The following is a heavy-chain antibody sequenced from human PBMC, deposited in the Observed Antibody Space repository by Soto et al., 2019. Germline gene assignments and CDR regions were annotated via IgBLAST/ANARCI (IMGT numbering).Heavy chain of an antibody. V-gene: IGHV1-69*01. CDR3: ARLRFLDSYYYYGMDV. Sequence: QVQLVQSGAEVKKPGSSVKVSCKASGGTFSSYAISWVRQAPGQGLEWMGGIIPIFGTANYAQKFQGRVTITADESTSTAYMELSSQRSEDTAVYYCARLRFLDSYYYYGMDVWGQGTTVTVSS. D-gene: IGHD3-3*01. CDR2: IIPIFGTA. CDR1: GGTFSSYA. J-gene: IGHJ6*02.